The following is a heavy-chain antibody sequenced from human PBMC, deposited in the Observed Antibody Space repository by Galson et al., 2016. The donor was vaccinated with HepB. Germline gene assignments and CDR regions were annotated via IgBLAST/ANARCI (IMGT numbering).Heavy chain of an antibody. J-gene: IGHJ6*02. V-gene: IGHV1-3*01. CDR3: ARTASTETAMDSYYYYYGKDV. CDR2: INGANGNT. Sequence: SVKVSCKASGYTFTTYAMHWVRQAPGQRLECMGWINGANGNTKYSQKFQGRVTMTRDTSTSTVYMELSSLRSEDTAVYYCARTASTETAMDSYYYYYGKDVWGQGTTVTVSS. CDR1: GYTFTTYA. D-gene: IGHD5-18*01.